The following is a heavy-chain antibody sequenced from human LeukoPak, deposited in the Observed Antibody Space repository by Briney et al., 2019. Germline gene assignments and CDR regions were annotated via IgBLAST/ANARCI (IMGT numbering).Heavy chain of an antibody. J-gene: IGHJ5*02. CDR3: AQSGSYYYWFDP. V-gene: IGHV4-4*07. D-gene: IGHD1-26*01. Sequence: PSETLSLICSVSGGSISSYYWSWIRQSAGKGLEWIGRIYTSGSTNYSPSLKSRVTLSVDTSKNQFSLKLSSVTAADTAVYYCAQSGSYYYWFDPWGQGTLVTVSS. CDR1: GGSISSYY. CDR2: IYTSGST.